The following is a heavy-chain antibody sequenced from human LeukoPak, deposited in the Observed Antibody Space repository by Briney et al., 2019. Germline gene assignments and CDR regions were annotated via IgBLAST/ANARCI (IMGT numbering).Heavy chain of an antibody. D-gene: IGHD6-19*01. Sequence: PSETLSLTCTVSGGSISSSSYYWGWIRQPPGKGLEWIGSIYYSGSTYYNPSLKSRVTISVDTSKNQFSLKLSSVTAADTAVYYCASHPFVSQWLPQPDYWGQGTLVTVSS. V-gene: IGHV4-39*07. CDR2: IYYSGST. CDR3: ASHPFVSQWLPQPDY. CDR1: GGSISSSSYY. J-gene: IGHJ4*02.